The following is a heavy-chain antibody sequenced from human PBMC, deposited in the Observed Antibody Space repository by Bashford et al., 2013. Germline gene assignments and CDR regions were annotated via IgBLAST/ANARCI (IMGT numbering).Heavy chain of an antibody. CDR3: ARRPYNFDDSGYFNFDH. D-gene: IGHD3-22*01. CDR2: RSYSGGS. CDR1: GASISIYS. V-gene: IGHV4-59*01. J-gene: IGHJ4*02. Sequence: SETLSLTCAVSGASISIYSWNWIRQTPGKGLEWIGYRSYSGGSSSNPSLKSRVTISIDTSKNHFSLNLVSVTAADTAIYFCARRPYNFDDSGYFNFDHWGQGLLVTVSS.